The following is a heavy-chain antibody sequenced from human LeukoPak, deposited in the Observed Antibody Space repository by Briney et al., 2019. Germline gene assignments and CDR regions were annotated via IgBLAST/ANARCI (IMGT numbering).Heavy chain of an antibody. CDR1: GGSISSSSYY. CDR3: ARQYFRVFDV. CDR2: IYYSGST. J-gene: IGHJ6*02. V-gene: IGHV4-39*01. Sequence: PSETLSLTCTVSGGSISSSSYYWGWIRQPPGKGLEWIGSIYYSGSTYYNPSLKSRVTISVDTSKNQFSLKLSSVTAADTAVYYCARQYFRVFDVWGQGTTVTVSS. D-gene: IGHD6-13*01.